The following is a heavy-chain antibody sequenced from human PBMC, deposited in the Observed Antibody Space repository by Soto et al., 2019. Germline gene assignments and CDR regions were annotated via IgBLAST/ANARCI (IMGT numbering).Heavy chain of an antibody. Sequence: QVQLQQWGAGLLKPSETLSLTCAVYGGSFSSYYWSWIRQPPGKGLEWIGQINHYGSTDYNPSLKSRVTISGDTSKNHFSLRLSSVTAADTAVYYCATHCSSTSCYYTFDPWGQGTLVTVSS. J-gene: IGHJ5*02. D-gene: IGHD2-2*01. CDR2: INHYGST. CDR3: ATHCSSTSCYYTFDP. CDR1: GGSFSSYY. V-gene: IGHV4-34*01.